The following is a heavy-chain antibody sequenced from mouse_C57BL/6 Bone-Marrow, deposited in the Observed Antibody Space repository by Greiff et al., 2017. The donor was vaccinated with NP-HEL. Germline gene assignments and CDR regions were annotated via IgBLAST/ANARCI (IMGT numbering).Heavy chain of an antibody. V-gene: IGHV5-6*01. J-gene: IGHJ3*01. Sequence: DVQLVESGGDLVKPGGSLKLSCAASGFTFSSYGMSWVRQTPDKRLEWVATISSGGSYTYYPDSVKGRFTISRDNAKNTLYLQMSSLKSEDTAMYYCASSGFAWFAYWGQGTLVTVSA. D-gene: IGHD4-1*01. CDR3: ASSGFAWFAY. CDR1: GFTFSSYG. CDR2: ISSGGSYT.